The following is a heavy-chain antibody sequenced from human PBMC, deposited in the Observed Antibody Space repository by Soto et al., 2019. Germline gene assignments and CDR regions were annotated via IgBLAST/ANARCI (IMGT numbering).Heavy chain of an antibody. J-gene: IGHJ4*02. CDR3: ARATGMAPFDY. CDR2: IYHSGST. Sequence: SETLSLTCAVSGGSISSGGYSWSWIRQPPGKGLEWIGEIYHSGSTNYNPSLKSRVTISVDKSKNQFSLKLNSVTAADTAVYYCARATGMAPFDYWGQGTLVTVSS. CDR1: GGSISSGGYS. V-gene: IGHV4-30-2*01. D-gene: IGHD5-18*01.